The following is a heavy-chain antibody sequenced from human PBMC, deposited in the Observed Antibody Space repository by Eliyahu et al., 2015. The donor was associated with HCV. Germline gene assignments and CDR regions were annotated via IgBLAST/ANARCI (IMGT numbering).Heavy chain of an antibody. CDR1: GFTFSNAG. CDR3: TTEDWNYVSLDY. CDR2: IKXKTDGGXT. Sequence: EVQLVESGGGLVKPGGSLRLSCAASGFTFSNAGXXWVRQAPGKGLEWVXRIKXKTDGGXTXXAAPVKGRFTISRDDSKNTLYLQMNSLKTEDTAVYYCTTEDWNYVSLDYWGQGTLVTVSS. D-gene: IGHD1-7*01. V-gene: IGHV3-15*01. J-gene: IGHJ4*02.